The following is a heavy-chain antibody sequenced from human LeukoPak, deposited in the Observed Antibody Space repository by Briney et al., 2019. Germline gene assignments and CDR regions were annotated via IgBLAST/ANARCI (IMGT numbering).Heavy chain of an antibody. CDR3: ARASPDQYYYYYGMDV. J-gene: IGHJ6*02. Sequence: GASVKVSCKASGGSFSSYAISWVRQAPGQGLEWMGGIIPIFGTANYAQKFQGRVTITADESTSTAYMELSSLRSEDTAVYYCARASPDQYYYYYGMDVWGQGTTVTVSS. CDR1: GGSFSSYA. CDR2: IIPIFGTA. V-gene: IGHV1-69*13.